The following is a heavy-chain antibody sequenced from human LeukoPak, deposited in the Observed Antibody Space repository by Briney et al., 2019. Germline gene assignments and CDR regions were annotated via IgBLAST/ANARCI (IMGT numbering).Heavy chain of an antibody. D-gene: IGHD6-19*01. V-gene: IGHV1-18*01. CDR1: GYTFTSYG. Sequence: ASVKVSCKASGYTFTSYGFSWVRQAPGQGLEWMGWISAYNGNTNYAQNLQGGVTMTTDTSTNTAYMELRSLRSDDTAVYYCARDRGGWYLDWYFDLWGRGTLVTVSS. CDR2: ISAYNGNT. J-gene: IGHJ2*01. CDR3: ARDRGGWYLDWYFDL.